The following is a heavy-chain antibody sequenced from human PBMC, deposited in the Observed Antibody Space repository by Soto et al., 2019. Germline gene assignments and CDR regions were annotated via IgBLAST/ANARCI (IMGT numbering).Heavy chain of an antibody. CDR1: GYTFTRYG. Sequence: GASVKVSCKASGYTFTRYGISWVRQAPGQGLEWMGWISGYNGDTNYAQKFQDRVPMTRDTSATTVYMELSTLRSEDTAMYYCARGVGYSDSSGYPFDYWGQGTLVTVSS. J-gene: IGHJ4*02. D-gene: IGHD3-22*01. CDR3: ARGVGYSDSSGYPFDY. V-gene: IGHV1-18*01. CDR2: ISGYNGDT.